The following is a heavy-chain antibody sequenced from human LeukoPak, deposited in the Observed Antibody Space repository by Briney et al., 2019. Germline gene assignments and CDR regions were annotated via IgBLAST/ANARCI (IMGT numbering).Heavy chain of an antibody. V-gene: IGHV3-9*01. CDR1: GFTFDDYA. CDR2: ISWNSGSI. CDR3: AKGDDGSGSYPDY. J-gene: IGHJ4*02. Sequence: GGSLRLSCAASGFTFDDYAMHWVRQAPGKGLEWVSGISWNSGSIGYADSVKGRFTISRDNSKNTLYLQMNSLRAEDTAVYYCAKGDDGSGSYPDYWGQGTLVTVSS. D-gene: IGHD3-10*01.